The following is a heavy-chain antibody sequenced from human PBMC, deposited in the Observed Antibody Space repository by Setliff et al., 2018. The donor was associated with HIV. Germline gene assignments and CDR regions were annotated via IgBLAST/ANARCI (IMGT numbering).Heavy chain of an antibody. CDR3: ARIYDSSTYYPHDAFDI. CDR1: GFTFSSYS. V-gene: IGHV3-21*06. J-gene: IGHJ3*02. D-gene: IGHD3-22*01. Sequence: GESLKISCAASGFTFSSYSMNRVRQVPGKGLEWVSSISSSSSYIYYADSVKGRFTISRDNAKNSLYLQMNSLRAEDTAVYYCARIYDSSTYYPHDAFDIWGQGTMVTVSS. CDR2: ISSSSSYI.